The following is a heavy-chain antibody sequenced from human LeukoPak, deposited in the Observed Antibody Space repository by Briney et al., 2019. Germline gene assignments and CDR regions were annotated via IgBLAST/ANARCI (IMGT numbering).Heavy chain of an antibody. CDR2: INPSGNTT. V-gene: IGHV1-46*01. CDR1: GYAFTNYY. Sequence: ASVKVSCKASGYAFTNYYTHWVRQAPGQGLEWMGIINPSGNTTRYALIFQDRITMTRDTSRSTVYMELSSLRSEDTAVYYCARGYSSGYRIDYWGQGTLVTVSS. D-gene: IGHD3-22*01. J-gene: IGHJ4*02. CDR3: ARGYSSGYRIDY.